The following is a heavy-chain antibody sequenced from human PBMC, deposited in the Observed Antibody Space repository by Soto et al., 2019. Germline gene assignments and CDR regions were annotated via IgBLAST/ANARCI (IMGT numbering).Heavy chain of an antibody. CDR2: IYYSGTT. D-gene: IGHD1-26*01. CDR1: GGSISSYY. CDR3: ARDGSGMDV. Sequence: QVQLQESGPGLVKPTETLSLTCTVSGGSISSYYWSWIHQPPGKGLEWMGNIYYSGTTNYNPSLKSRVTISVDTSKNQFTLRLTYVSASDTAVYYCARDGSGMDVWGQGTTVTVSS. V-gene: IGHV4-59*01. J-gene: IGHJ6*02.